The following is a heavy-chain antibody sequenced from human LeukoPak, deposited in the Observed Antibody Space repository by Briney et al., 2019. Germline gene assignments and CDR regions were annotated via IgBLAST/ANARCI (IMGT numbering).Heavy chain of an antibody. CDR2: IIPIFGTA. CDR3: ARDYPYYDILTGPSGGMDV. V-gene: IGHV1-69*06. Sequence: EASVKVSCKASGGTFSSYAISWVRQAPGQGLEWMGGIIPIFGTANYAQKFQGRVTITADKSTSTAYMELSSLRSEDTAVYYRARDYPYYDILTGPSGGMDVWGKGTTVTVSS. D-gene: IGHD3-9*01. J-gene: IGHJ6*04. CDR1: GGTFSSYA.